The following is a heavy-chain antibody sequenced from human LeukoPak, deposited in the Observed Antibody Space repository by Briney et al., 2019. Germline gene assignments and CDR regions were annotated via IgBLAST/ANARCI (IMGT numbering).Heavy chain of an antibody. J-gene: IGHJ4*02. Sequence: GGSLRLSCAPSGFTVSSNYMSWVRQAPGKGLEWVSVIYSGGSTHYADSVKGRLSISRDNSKNTLYLQMNSLRAEDTAVYYCAKSRQGGAYDSLDYWGQGTLVTVSS. D-gene: IGHD5-12*01. V-gene: IGHV3-53*01. CDR2: IYSGGST. CDR3: AKSRQGGAYDSLDY. CDR1: GFTVSSNY.